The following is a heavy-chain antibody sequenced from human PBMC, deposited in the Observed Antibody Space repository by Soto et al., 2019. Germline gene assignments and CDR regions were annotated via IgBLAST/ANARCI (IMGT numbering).Heavy chain of an antibody. CDR3: ARHYGTTFAY. J-gene: IGHJ4*02. CDR1: GGSISSYY. D-gene: IGHD1-7*01. Sequence: PSETLSLTCTVSGGSISSYYWSWIRQPPGKGLEWIGYIYYSGSTNYNPSLKSRVTISVDTSKNQFSLKLSSVTAADTAVYYCARHYGTTFAYWGQGTLVTVS. CDR2: IYYSGST. V-gene: IGHV4-59*01.